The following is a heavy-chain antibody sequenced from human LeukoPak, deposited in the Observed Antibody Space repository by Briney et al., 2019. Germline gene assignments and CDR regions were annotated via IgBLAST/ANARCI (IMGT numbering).Heavy chain of an antibody. CDR1: GYSFASYW. CDR3: ARQWGDCSSTSCYSAY. V-gene: IGHV5-51*01. D-gene: IGHD2-2*01. Sequence: GESLKISCKGSGYSFASYWIAWVRQMPAKGLEWMGIIYPGDSDTRYSPSFQGQVTISADKSISTAYLQWSSRKASDTAIYYCARQWGDCSSTSCYSAYWGQGTLVTVSS. J-gene: IGHJ4*02. CDR2: IYPGDSDT.